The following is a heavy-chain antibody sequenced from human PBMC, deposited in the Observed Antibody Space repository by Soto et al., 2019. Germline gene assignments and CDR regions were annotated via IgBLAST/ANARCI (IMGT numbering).Heavy chain of an antibody. CDR3: AVSTPFDY. J-gene: IGHJ4*02. Sequence: GGSLRLSCAASGFTFSSYNMNWVRQAPGKGLEWVSSISSGTTYIYYADSVKGRFTISRDNAKNSLYLQMNSLRDEDTAVYYCAVSTPFDYWGQGTLVTVSS. CDR2: ISSGTTYI. CDR1: GFTFSSYN. V-gene: IGHV3-21*01.